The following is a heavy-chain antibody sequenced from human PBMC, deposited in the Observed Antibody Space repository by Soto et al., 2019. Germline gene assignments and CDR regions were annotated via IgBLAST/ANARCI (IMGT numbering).Heavy chain of an antibody. CDR2: IWYDGSNK. V-gene: IGHV3-33*01. CDR1: GFTFSSYG. D-gene: IGHD3-3*01. Sequence: QVQLVESGGGVVQPGRSLRLSCAASGFTFSSYGMHWVRQAPGKGLEWVAVIWYDGSNKYYADSVKGRFTISRDNSKNTLYLQMNSLRAEDTVVYYCARSRKYDFWSGYLFDWGQGTLVTVSS. CDR3: ARSRKYDFWSGYLFD. J-gene: IGHJ4*02.